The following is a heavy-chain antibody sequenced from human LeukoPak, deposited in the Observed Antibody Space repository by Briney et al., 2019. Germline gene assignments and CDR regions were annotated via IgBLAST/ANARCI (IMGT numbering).Heavy chain of an antibody. CDR1: GFTFSSYG. CDR2: ISGSGVTT. CDR3: ARGGGVYSSGWYFYYMDV. J-gene: IGHJ6*03. Sequence: PGGSLRLSCAASGFTFSSYGLSWVRQAPGKGLEWVSAISGSGVTTYYADSVQGRFTISRDNAKNSLYLQMNSLRAEDTAVYYCARGGGVYSSGWYFYYMDVWGKGTTVTISS. V-gene: IGHV3-23*01. D-gene: IGHD6-19*01.